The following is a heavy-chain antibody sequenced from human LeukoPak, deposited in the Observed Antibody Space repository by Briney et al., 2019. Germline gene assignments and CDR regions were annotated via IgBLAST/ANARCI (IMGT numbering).Heavy chain of an antibody. V-gene: IGHV4-34*01. CDR2: VNHSGST. Sequence: PSETLSLTCAVYGGSFSGYYWSWIRQPPRKGLEWIGEVNHSGSTNYNPSLKSRVTISVDTSKNQFSLKLSSVTAADTAVYYCARARTTVTTYQFDYWGQGTLVTVPS. J-gene: IGHJ4*02. D-gene: IGHD4-17*01. CDR1: GGSFSGYY. CDR3: ARARTTVTTYQFDY.